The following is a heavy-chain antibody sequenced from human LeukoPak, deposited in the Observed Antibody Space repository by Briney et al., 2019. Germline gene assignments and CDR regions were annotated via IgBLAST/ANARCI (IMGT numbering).Heavy chain of an antibody. CDR3: AKDAQRGFDYSNSLEY. J-gene: IGHJ4*02. D-gene: IGHD4-11*01. CDR1: GFTFSNYW. Sequence: GGSLRLSCAASGFTFSNYWMHWVRQPPGEGLEWVAVIWSDGTNQFYADSVKGRFTISRDYSQKTVYLEMHSLRTEDTAMYYCAKDAQRGFDYSNSLEYWGPGTLVTVSS. V-gene: IGHV3-33*06. CDR2: IWSDGTNQ.